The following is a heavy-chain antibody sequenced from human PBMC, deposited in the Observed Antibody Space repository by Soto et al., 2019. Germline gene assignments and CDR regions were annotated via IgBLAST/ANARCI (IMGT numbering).Heavy chain of an antibody. Sequence: QVQLVQSGAEVKKPGVSVKVSCKASGYTFTNYYMYGVRQAPGQGLEWMGMINPSGGSTRYAQKFQGRVAMTRDTSTSTVYMELSSLRSEDTAVYYCAREASSGYYVTSWGQGTLVTVSS. D-gene: IGHD3-22*01. J-gene: IGHJ5*02. CDR3: AREASSGYYVTS. V-gene: IGHV1-46*01. CDR1: GYTFTNYY. CDR2: INPSGGST.